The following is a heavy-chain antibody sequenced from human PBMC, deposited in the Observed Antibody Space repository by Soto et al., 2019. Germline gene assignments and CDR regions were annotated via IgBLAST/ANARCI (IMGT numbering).Heavy chain of an antibody. CDR3: ARVVGGWQQLGRELGYYRMDV. V-gene: IGHV4-30-2*01. CDR1: GGSISSGGYS. Sequence: SETLSLTCAVSGGSISSGGYSWSWIRQPPGKGLEWIGYIYHGGSTYYNPSLKSRVTISVDRSKNQFSLKLSSVTAADTAVYYCARVVGGWQQLGRELGYYRMDVWGQGTTVTVSS. CDR2: IYHGGST. D-gene: IGHD6-13*01. J-gene: IGHJ6*02.